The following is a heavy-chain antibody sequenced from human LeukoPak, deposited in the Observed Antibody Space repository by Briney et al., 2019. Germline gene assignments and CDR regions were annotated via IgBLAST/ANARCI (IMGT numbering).Heavy chain of an antibody. CDR1: GFTFSSYW. Sequence: GGSLRRSCAASGFTFSSYWMSWVRQAPGKGLEWVANIKQDGSEKYYVDSVKGRFTISRDNAKNSLYLQMNSLRAEDTAVYYCARDRAWYDFWSGYLDVWGQGATVTVSS. V-gene: IGHV3-7*01. D-gene: IGHD3-3*01. CDR3: ARDRAWYDFWSGYLDV. CDR2: IKQDGSEK. J-gene: IGHJ6*02.